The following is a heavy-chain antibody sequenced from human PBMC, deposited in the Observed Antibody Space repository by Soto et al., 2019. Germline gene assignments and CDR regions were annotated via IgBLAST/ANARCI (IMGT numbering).Heavy chain of an antibody. Sequence: ASVKVSCKASGYTFTSYDINWVRQATGQGLEWMGWMNPNSGNTGYAQKFQGRVTMTRNTSISTAYMELSSLRSEDTAVYYCARTSRPVVIFGVAYDPWGQGTLVTV. D-gene: IGHD3-3*01. CDR2: MNPNSGNT. J-gene: IGHJ5*02. CDR3: ARTSRPVVIFGVAYDP. V-gene: IGHV1-8*01. CDR1: GYTFTSYD.